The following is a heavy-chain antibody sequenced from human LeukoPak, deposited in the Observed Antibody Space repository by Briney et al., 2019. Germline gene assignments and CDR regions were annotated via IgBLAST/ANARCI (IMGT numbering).Heavy chain of an antibody. CDR1: GFSFSNYW. CDR2: IKQDGSEK. V-gene: IGHV3-7*03. D-gene: IGHD6-13*01. J-gene: IGHJ5*02. CDR3: ARMYSSPPNWFGP. Sequence: GGSLRLSCAASGFSFSNYWMSWVRQAPGEGLEWVANIKQDGSEKYYVDSVKGRFTIARDNAKNSLFLQMNSLRAEDTAVYYCARMYSSPPNWFGPWGQGTLVTVSS.